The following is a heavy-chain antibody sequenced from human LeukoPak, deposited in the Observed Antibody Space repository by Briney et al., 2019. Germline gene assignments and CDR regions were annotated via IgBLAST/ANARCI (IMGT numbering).Heavy chain of an antibody. V-gene: IGHV3-15*01. Sequence: PGGSLRLSCAASGFSFSNAWMSWVRQAPGKGLEGVGRIKSKNDGGTTDYAAPVKGRFTISRDDSKNTLFLQMNSLKTEDTAVYYCTTDLVIFDILTGYYIDYWGQGTLVTVSS. CDR2: IKSKNDGGTT. CDR3: TTDLVIFDILTGYYIDY. CDR1: GFSFSNAW. D-gene: IGHD3-9*01. J-gene: IGHJ4*02.